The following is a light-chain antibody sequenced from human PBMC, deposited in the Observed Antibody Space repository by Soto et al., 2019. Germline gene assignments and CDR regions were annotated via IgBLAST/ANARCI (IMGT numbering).Light chain of an antibody. Sequence: ALTQPASVSGSPGQSITISCTGTSSDVGSYNLVSWYQQHPGKAPKLMIYEVSKRPSGVSNRFSGSKSGNTASLTISGLQAEDEADYYCCSYAGSTPYVFGTGTKVT. CDR1: SSDVGSYNL. J-gene: IGLJ1*01. V-gene: IGLV2-23*02. CDR2: EVS. CDR3: CSYAGSTPYV.